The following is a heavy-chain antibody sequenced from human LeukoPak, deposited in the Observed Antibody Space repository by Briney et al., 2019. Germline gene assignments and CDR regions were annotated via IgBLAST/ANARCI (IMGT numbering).Heavy chain of an antibody. CDR1: GYTFTSYY. Sequence: ASVKVSCKASGYTFTSYYMHLVRQAPGQGLEWMGWINPNSGGTNYAQKFQGRVTMTRDTSISTAYMELSRLRFDDTAVYYCARGYCSGGSCYLIDYWGQGTLVTVSS. D-gene: IGHD2-15*01. CDR3: ARGYCSGGSCYLIDY. V-gene: IGHV1-2*02. J-gene: IGHJ4*02. CDR2: INPNSGGT.